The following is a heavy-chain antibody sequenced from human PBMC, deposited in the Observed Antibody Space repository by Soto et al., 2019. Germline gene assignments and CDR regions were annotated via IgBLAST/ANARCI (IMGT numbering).Heavy chain of an antibody. CDR1: GYTFTGYY. D-gene: IGHD3-22*01. J-gene: IGHJ5*02. V-gene: IGHV1-2*02. Sequence: GSSVQVSCKASGYTFTGYYMHWVRQAPGQGLEWMGWINPNSGGTNYAQKFQGRVTMTRDTSISTAYMELSRLRSDDTAVYYCARVIKGYYDSSGYSALSNSEFLPWCQGLLVS. CDR3: ARVIKGYYDSSGYSALSNSEFLP. CDR2: INPNSGGT.